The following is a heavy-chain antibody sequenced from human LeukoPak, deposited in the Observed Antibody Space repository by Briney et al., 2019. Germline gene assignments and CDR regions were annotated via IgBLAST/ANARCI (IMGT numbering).Heavy chain of an antibody. D-gene: IGHD3-3*01. J-gene: IGHJ4*02. CDR3: ARATHFGVVITPFDY. CDR2: INPNSGGT. V-gene: IGHV1-2*02. CDR1: GYTFTGYY. Sequence: ASVKVSCKASGYTFTGYYMHWVRQAPGQGLEWMGWINPNSGGTNYAQKFQGRVTMTRDTSISTAYMELSRLRSDDTAVYYCARATHFGVVITPFDYWGQGTPVTVSS.